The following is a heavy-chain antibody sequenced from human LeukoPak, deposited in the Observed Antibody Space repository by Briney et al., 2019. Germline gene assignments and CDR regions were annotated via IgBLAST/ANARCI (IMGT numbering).Heavy chain of an antibody. J-gene: IGHJ3*02. CDR3: ARDKFINWTDAFDI. CDR2: IDTANGNT. V-gene: IGHV1-3*04. D-gene: IGHD1-20*01. CDR1: GYTFTSHV. Sequence: ASVKVSCKASGYTFTSHVIHWVRQAPGPRLDWMGWIDTANGNTQNSQNFQGRVTITRDTSASTAYMELRSLRSDDTAVYYCARDKFINWTDAFDIWGQGTMVTVSS.